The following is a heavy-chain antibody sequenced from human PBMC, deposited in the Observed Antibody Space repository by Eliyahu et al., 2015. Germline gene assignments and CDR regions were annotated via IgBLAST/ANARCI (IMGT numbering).Heavy chain of an antibody. CDR3: TTDRREYDMSGLNFEH. V-gene: IGHV1-18*01. D-gene: IGHD3-3*01. CDR2: ISAYNHNT. CDR1: GYTFTSYG. J-gene: IGHJ4*02. Sequence: QVQLLQSGPEVKKPGASVXVSCKASGYTFTSYGISWVRQAPGQGLEWMGWISAYNHNTKYAQKFQGRLTMTVDTSTRTANMEVRSLRSDDTAVYYCTTDRREYDMSGLNFEHWGQGTLVTVSS.